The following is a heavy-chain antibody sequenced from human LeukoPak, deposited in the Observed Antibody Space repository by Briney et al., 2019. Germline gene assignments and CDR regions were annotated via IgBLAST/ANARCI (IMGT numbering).Heavy chain of an antibody. D-gene: IGHD2-15*01. CDR2: IYYSGST. CDR1: GGSISSYY. J-gene: IGHJ4*02. V-gene: IGHV4-59*12. Sequence: SETLSLTCTVSGGSISSYYWSWIRQPPGKGLEWIGYIYYSGSTYYNPSLKSRVTISVDTSKNQFSLKLSSVTAADTAVYYCARAPKFSIVVVVAATLWGQGTLVTVSS. CDR3: ARAPKFSIVVVVAATL.